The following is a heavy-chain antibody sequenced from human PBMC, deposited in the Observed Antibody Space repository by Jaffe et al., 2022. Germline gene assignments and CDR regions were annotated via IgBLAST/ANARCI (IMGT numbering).Heavy chain of an antibody. V-gene: IGHV1-3*01. J-gene: IGHJ6*03. CDR2: INAGNGNT. D-gene: IGHD6-19*01. Sequence: QVQLVQSGAEVKKPGASVKVSCKASGYTFTSYAMHWVRQAPGQRLEWMGWINAGNGNTKYSQKFQGRVTITRDTSASTAYMELSSLRSEDTAVYYCARDRGQQWLASYYYYMDVWGKGTTVTVSS. CDR1: GYTFTSYA. CDR3: ARDRGQQWLASYYYYMDV.